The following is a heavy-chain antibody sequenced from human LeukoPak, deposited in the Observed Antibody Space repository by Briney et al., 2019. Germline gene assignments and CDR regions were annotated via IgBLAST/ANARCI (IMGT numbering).Heavy chain of an antibody. CDR1: GFTFSSYA. Sequence: GGSLRLSCSASGFTFSSYAMHWVRQAPGKGLEYVSGISSNGGRTDYADSVKGRFTISRDNSKNTLYLQMSSLRAEDTAVYYCARDRAAADYDYWGQGTLVTVSS. V-gene: IGHV3-64D*09. CDR3: ARDRAAADYDY. D-gene: IGHD6-13*01. J-gene: IGHJ4*02. CDR2: ISSNGGRT.